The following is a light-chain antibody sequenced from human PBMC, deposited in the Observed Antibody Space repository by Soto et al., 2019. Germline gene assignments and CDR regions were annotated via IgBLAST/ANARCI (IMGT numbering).Light chain of an antibody. V-gene: IGLV2-14*01. CDR2: DVS. CDR3: SSYTSSSTPYVV. J-gene: IGLJ2*01. Sequence: QSALTQPASVSGSPGQSITISCTGTSSDVGGYNYVSWYQQHPGKAPKLMIYDVSNRPSGVSNRFSGSKSGNTASLTISGLQAEDEADYYFSSYTSSSTPYVVFGGGTQLT. CDR1: SSDVGGYNY.